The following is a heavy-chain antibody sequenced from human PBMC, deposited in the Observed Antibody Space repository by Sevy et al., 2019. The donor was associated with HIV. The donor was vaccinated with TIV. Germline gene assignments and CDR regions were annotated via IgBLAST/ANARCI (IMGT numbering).Heavy chain of an antibody. V-gene: IGHV1-46*02. D-gene: IGHD3-22*01. CDR1: GYNLNNYY. J-gene: IGHJ4*02. Sequence: ASVKVSCKASGYNLNNYYMHWVRQAPGQGLEWMGLINPSGGSTSYAQKFQGGVTMTRDTSTSTLHMELSSLRSEDTAVYYCARVYYYDYSGPGYWGQGTLVTVSS. CDR2: INPSGGST. CDR3: ARVYYYDYSGPGY.